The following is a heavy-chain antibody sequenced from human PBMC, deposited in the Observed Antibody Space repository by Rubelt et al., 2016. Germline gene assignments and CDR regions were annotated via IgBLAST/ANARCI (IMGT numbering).Heavy chain of an antibody. D-gene: IGHD2-2*01. CDR2: VRSKAYDETR. J-gene: IGHJ3*02. V-gene: IGHV3-49*04. Sequence: EVQLLESGGGLVQPGGSLKLSCTASGFTFSDYAMTWVRQAPGKGLEWVGFVRSKAYDETREYGASVKGRFTISRDDSASITYLQMNGLKSEDTAVYFCTRGRFPAAIAAFEIWGHGTMVIVSS. CDR1: GFTFSDYA. CDR3: TRGRFPAAIAAFEI.